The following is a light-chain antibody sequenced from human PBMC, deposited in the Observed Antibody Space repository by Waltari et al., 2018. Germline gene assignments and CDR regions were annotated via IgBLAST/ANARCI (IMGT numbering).Light chain of an antibody. V-gene: IGKV3-11*01. J-gene: IGKJ4*01. Sequence: EIVLTQSPATLSLSPGERATLSCRASQSVSSYLAWYQQKPGQAPRLLIYDASNRATGIPARFSGSGSGTDFTLTISRLEPEDFAVYFCQQYEPTSVSFGGGTKVEIK. CDR3: QQYEPTSVS. CDR1: QSVSSY. CDR2: DAS.